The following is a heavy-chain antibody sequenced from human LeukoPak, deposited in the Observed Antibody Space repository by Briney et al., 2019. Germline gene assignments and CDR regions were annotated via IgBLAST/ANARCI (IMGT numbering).Heavy chain of an antibody. CDR3: ARDYCSSTSCYLYYYYGMDV. J-gene: IGHJ6*02. D-gene: IGHD2-2*01. CDR2: ISSSSSYI. Sequence: GGSLRLSCAASGFTFSSYRMNWVRQAPGKGLEWVSSISSSSSYIYYADSVKGRFTISRDNAKNSLYLQMNSLRAEDTAVYYCARDYCSSTSCYLYYYYGMDVWGQGTTVTVSS. CDR1: GFTFSSYR. V-gene: IGHV3-21*01.